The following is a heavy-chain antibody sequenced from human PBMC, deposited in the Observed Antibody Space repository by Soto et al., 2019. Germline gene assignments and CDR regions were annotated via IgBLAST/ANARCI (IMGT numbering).Heavy chain of an antibody. CDR3: ARSPKTEGLFDY. J-gene: IGHJ4*02. Sequence: GGSLRLSCAASGFTFDDYGMSWVRQAPGKGLEWVSGINWNGGSTNYADSVKGRFTISRDNSKNTLYLQMNSLRAEDTAVYYCARSPKTEGLFDYWGQGTLVTVSS. CDR1: GFTFDDYG. V-gene: IGHV3-20*04. CDR2: INWNGGST.